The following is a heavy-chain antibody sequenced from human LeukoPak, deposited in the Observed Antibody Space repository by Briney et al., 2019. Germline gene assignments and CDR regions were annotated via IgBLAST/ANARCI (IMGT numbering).Heavy chain of an antibody. CDR3: ARGQPSIVYYYYYMDV. Sequence: ASVKVSCKASGYTFTSYGISWVRQAPGQGLEWMGWISAYNGNTNYAQKLQGRVTMTTDTSTSTAYMELRSLRSEDTAVYYCARGQPSIVYYYYYMDVWGKGTTVTVSS. V-gene: IGHV1-18*01. J-gene: IGHJ6*03. D-gene: IGHD2-15*01. CDR1: GYTFTSYG. CDR2: ISAYNGNT.